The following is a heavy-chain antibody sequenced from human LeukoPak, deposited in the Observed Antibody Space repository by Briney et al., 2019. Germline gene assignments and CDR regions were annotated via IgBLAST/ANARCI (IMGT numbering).Heavy chain of an antibody. J-gene: IGHJ4*02. CDR3: ARDRAVADGRLYY. D-gene: IGHD6-19*01. CDR1: GFTFSSYA. V-gene: IGHV3-33*01. CDR2: IWYDGSNK. Sequence: PGRSLRLSCAASGFTFSSYAMHWVRQAPGKGLEWVAVIWYDGSNKYYADSVKGRFTISRDNSKNTLYLQMNSLRAEDTAVYYCARDRAVADGRLYYWGQGTLVTVSS.